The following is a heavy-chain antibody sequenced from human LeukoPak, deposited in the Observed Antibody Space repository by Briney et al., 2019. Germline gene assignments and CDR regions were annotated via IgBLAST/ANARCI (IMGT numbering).Heavy chain of an antibody. J-gene: IGHJ4*02. CDR2: MNPNSGNT. CDR3: AGAVRYQMLPDY. V-gene: IGHV1-8*01. Sequence: ASVKVSCKASGYIFTNYDISGVREATGQGLEWMGWMNPNSGNTGYALQFQGRVTFSTDTSITTAYMEMSSGRSDDTAVYYCAGAVRYQMLPDYWGQGTLVTVPS. D-gene: IGHD2-2*01. CDR1: GYIFTNYD.